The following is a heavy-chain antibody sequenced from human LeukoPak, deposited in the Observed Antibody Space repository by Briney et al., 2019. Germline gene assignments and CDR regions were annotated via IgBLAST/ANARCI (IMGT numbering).Heavy chain of an antibody. CDR1: GDSISSTSNC. CDR2: ICYSGNT. D-gene: IGHD2/OR15-2a*01. J-gene: IGHJ4*02. Sequence: SETLSLTCTVSGDSISSTSNCWGWIRQPPGKGLEWIGSICYSGNTYYNPSLKSRVTISVETSKNQFSLKVSSVTAADTAVYYCARDGAEYFLDYWGQGTLVTVSS. CDR3: ARDGAEYFLDY. V-gene: IGHV4-39*07.